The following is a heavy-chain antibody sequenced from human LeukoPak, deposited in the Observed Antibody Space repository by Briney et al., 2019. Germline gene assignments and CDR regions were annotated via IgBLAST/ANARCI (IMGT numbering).Heavy chain of an antibody. CDR2: IIPIFGTA. V-gene: IGHV1-69*05. Sequence: GSSVKVSCKASGYTFTGYYMHWVRQAPGQGLEWMGRIIPIFGTANYAQKFQGRVTITTDESTSTAYMELSSLRSEDTAVYYCARRRLRLRGFDPWGQGTLVTVSS. CDR3: ARRRLRLRGFDP. CDR1: GYTFTGYY. J-gene: IGHJ5*02. D-gene: IGHD3-16*01.